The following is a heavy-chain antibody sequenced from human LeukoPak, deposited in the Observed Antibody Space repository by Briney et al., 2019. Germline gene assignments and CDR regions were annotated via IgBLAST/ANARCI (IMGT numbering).Heavy chain of an antibody. CDR3: ARDRPTYYYGSGRIGGWFDP. CDR1: GFTFSSYE. D-gene: IGHD3-10*01. CDR2: ISSSGSTI. J-gene: IGHJ5*02. Sequence: PGGSLRLSCAASGFTFSSYEMNWVRQAPGKGLEWVSYISSSGSTIYYADSVKGRFTISRDNAKNSLYLQMNSLRAEDTAVYYCARDRPTYYYGSGRIGGWFDPWGQGTLVTVSS. V-gene: IGHV3-48*03.